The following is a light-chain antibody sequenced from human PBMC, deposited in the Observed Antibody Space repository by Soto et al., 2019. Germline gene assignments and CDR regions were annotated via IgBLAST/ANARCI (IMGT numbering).Light chain of an antibody. V-gene: IGKV1-5*03. CDR3: QQYNSYPIT. Sequence: DIQMTQSPSTLSASVGDRVTITCRASRSISSWLAWYQQKPGKAPKLLIYKASSLESGVPSRFSGSGSGTEFTLTISSLQPDDFATYYCQQYNSYPITFGQGTRLE. CDR1: RSISSW. CDR2: KAS. J-gene: IGKJ5*01.